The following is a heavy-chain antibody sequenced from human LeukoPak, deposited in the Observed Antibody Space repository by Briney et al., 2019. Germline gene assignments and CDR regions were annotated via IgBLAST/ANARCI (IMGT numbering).Heavy chain of an antibody. V-gene: IGHV3-30*18. CDR1: GFTFSSYG. D-gene: IGHD4-17*01. Sequence: PGRSLRLSCAASGFTFSSYGMHWVRQAPGKGLEWVAVISYDGSNKYYADSVKGRFTISRDNSKNTLYLQMSSLRAGDTAVYYCAKDPTTVTTTVDYWGQGTLVTVSS. J-gene: IGHJ4*02. CDR2: ISYDGSNK. CDR3: AKDPTTVTTTVDY.